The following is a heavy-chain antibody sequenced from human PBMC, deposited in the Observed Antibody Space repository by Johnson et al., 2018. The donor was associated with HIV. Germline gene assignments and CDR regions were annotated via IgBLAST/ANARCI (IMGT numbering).Heavy chain of an antibody. Sequence: MLLVESGGGVVQPGRSLRLSCAASGFTFSDYYMTWMRQAPGKGLEWVSGINWNGDSTGYADSVMGRFTISRDNAKKSLYLQMNSLRAEDTALYYCARVGGDGNSCGGNDLKLGGPAFDFWGQGSVVTVSS. V-gene: IGHV3-20*04. J-gene: IGHJ3*01. CDR1: GFTFSDYY. D-gene: IGHD4-23*01. CDR2: INWNGDST. CDR3: ARVGGDGNSCGGNDLKLGGPAFDF.